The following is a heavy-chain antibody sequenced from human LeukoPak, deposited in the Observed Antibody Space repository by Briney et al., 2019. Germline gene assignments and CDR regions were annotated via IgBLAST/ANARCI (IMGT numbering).Heavy chain of an antibody. V-gene: IGHV1-69*13. CDR1: GGTFSSYA. Sequence: SVKVSCKASGGTFSSYAISWVRQAPGQGLEWMGGINPIFGTANYAQKFQGRVTITADESTSTAYMELSSLRSEDTAVYYCARVAYCSSTTPTSCFLDYWGQGTLVTVSS. CDR2: INPIFGTA. CDR3: ARVAYCSSTTPTSCFLDY. D-gene: IGHD2-2*01. J-gene: IGHJ4*02.